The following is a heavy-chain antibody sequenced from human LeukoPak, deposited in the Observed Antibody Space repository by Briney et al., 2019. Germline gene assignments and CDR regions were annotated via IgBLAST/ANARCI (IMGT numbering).Heavy chain of an antibody. J-gene: IGHJ3*02. CDR1: GGSISSGDYY. D-gene: IGHD4-17*01. CDR3: ARGSPNDYGDPGAFDI. Sequence: PSETLSLTCTVSGGSISSGDYYWSWIRQSPGKGLEWIGYIYYSGSTYYNPSLKSRVTISVDTSKNQFSLKLSSVTAADTAVYYCARGSPNDYGDPGAFDIWGQGTMVTVSS. CDR2: IYYSGST. V-gene: IGHV4-30-4*01.